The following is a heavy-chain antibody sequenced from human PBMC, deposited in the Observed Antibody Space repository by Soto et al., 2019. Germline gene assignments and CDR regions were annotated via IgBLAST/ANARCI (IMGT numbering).Heavy chain of an antibody. J-gene: IGHJ4*02. D-gene: IGHD3-10*01. CDR1: GFTFSSYA. V-gene: IGHV3-23*01. CDR3: AKDYGSGSYYNTGLLDY. Sequence: EVQLLESGGGLVQPGGSLRLSCAASGFTFSSYAMSWVRQAPGKGLEGVSAISGSGGSTYYADSVKGRFTISRDNSKNTLYLQMNSLRAEDTAVYYCAKDYGSGSYYNTGLLDYWGQGTLVTVSS. CDR2: ISGSGGST.